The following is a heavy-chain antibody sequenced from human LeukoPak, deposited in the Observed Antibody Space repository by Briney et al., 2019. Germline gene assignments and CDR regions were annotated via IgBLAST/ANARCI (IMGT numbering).Heavy chain of an antibody. CDR2: FSGRGGST. J-gene: IGHJ6*04. D-gene: IGHD3-22*01. Sequence: GGSLRLSCAASGFTFSRYATSWVRQAPGKGLEWVSAFSGRGGSTHSAHSVKGRFTISRDNPKNTLYLQMNSLRAEDTAVYYCAKDRGYHARDVWGKGTTVTVSS. CDR1: GFTFSRYA. CDR3: AKDRGYHARDV. V-gene: IGHV3-23*01.